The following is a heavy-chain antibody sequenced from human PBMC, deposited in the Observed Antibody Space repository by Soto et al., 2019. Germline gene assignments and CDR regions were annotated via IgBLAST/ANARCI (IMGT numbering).Heavy chain of an antibody. V-gene: IGHV4-59*08. D-gene: IGHD3-16*01. Sequence: PXXTLSLTCTVSGGSISSYYWRWIRQPPGKGLEWIGYIYYSGSTNYNPSLKSRVTISVDTSKNQFSLKLSYVTAADTAVYYCARRGVYNWFDPWGQGTLVTVSS. J-gene: IGHJ5*02. CDR2: IYYSGST. CDR1: GGSISSYY. CDR3: ARRGVYNWFDP.